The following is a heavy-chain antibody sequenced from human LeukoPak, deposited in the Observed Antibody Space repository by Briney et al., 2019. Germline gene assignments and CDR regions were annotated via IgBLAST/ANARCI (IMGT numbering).Heavy chain of an antibody. CDR2: FYSSGST. Sequence: SETLSLTCSVSGDSISSYYWTWIRQPAGKGLEWIGRFYSSGSTNYNPSLKSRVTMSADTSKNQFSLKLRSVAVADTAVYYCAKGTDYYDSSGYSHGPFDIWGQGTMVTVSS. D-gene: IGHD3-22*01. CDR1: GDSISSYY. V-gene: IGHV4-4*07. J-gene: IGHJ3*02. CDR3: AKGTDYYDSSGYSHGPFDI.